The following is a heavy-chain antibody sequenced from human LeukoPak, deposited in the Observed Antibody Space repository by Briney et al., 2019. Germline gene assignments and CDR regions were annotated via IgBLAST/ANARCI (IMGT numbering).Heavy chain of an antibody. CDR2: IYYSGST. Sequence: PSETLSLTCTVSGGSISSRSYYWGGIRQPPGKGLEWRGNIYYSGSTNYNPSLKSRVTISVETSKNQFSLKLSSVTAADTAVYYCARRTDSGSWYFDLWGRGTLVTVSS. CDR3: ARRTDSGSWYFDL. CDR1: GGSISSRSYY. J-gene: IGHJ2*01. D-gene: IGHD6-6*01. V-gene: IGHV4-61*05.